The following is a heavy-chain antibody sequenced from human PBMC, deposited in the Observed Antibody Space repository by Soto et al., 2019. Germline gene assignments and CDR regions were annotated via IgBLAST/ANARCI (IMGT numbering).Heavy chain of an antibody. CDR2: INHSGST. J-gene: IGHJ4*02. CDR1: GRLFRGYY. Sequence: PSGTLSLTCAVDGRLFRGYYWSLIRQTPGKGLEWIGEINHSGSTNYNPSLKSRVTISVDTSKNQFSLKLSSVTAADTAVYYCSRRPDILTGYPHYHFDYWGQGTLVTGSS. D-gene: IGHD3-9*01. CDR3: SRRPDILTGYPHYHFDY. V-gene: IGHV4-34*01.